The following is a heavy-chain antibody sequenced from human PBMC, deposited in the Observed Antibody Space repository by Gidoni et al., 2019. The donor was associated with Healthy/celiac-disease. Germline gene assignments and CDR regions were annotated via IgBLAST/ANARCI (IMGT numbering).Heavy chain of an antibody. CDR2: ISGSGGST. J-gene: IGHJ6*02. CDR3: MYDFWSFYYYYGMDV. Sequence: EVQLLESGGGLVQPGGSLRLSCAASGFTFSSYAMSWVRQAPGKGLEWVSAISGSGGSTYYADSVKGRFTISRDNSKNTLYLQMNSLRAEVTAVYYCMYDFWSFYYYYGMDVWGQGTTVTVSS. V-gene: IGHV3-23*01. D-gene: IGHD3-3*01. CDR1: GFTFSSYA.